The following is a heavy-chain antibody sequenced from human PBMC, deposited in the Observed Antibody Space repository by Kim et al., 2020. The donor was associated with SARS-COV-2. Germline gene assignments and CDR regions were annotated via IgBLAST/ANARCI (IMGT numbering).Heavy chain of an antibody. V-gene: IGHV4-59*01. CDR2: IYYSGST. J-gene: IGHJ4*02. Sequence: SETLSLTCTVSGGSISSYYWSWIRQPPGKGLEWIGYIYYSGSTNYNPSLKSRVTISVDTSKNQFSLKLSSVTAADTAVYYCARGGNDYGDDLDYWGQGTLVTVSS. CDR3: ARGGNDYGDDLDY. D-gene: IGHD4-17*01. CDR1: GGSISSYY.